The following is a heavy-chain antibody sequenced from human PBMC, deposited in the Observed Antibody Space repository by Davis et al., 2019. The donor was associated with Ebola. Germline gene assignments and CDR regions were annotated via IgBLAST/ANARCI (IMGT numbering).Heavy chain of an antibody. D-gene: IGHD2-15*01. CDR1: GGSISSSSYY. Sequence: ESLKISCTVSGGSISSSSYYWGWIRQPPGKGLEWIGSIYYSGSTYYNPSLKSRVTISVDTSKNQFSLKLSSVTAADTAVYYCARGGRDAFDIWGQGTMVTVSS. V-gene: IGHV4-39*01. J-gene: IGHJ3*02. CDR2: IYYSGST. CDR3: ARGGRDAFDI.